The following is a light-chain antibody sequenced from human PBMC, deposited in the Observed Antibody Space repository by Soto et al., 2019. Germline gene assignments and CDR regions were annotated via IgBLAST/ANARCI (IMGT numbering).Light chain of an antibody. J-gene: IGLJ1*01. CDR1: SSDVGGYNY. CDR2: DVS. V-gene: IGLV2-14*01. Sequence: QSALTQPASVSGSPGQSITISCTGTSSDVGGYNYVSWYQQHPGKAPKLMIYDVSNRPSGVSNRISGSKSGNTASLTISGLQAEDEADSYCSSYTSSSTQVFGTGTKVTVL. CDR3: SSYTSSSTQV.